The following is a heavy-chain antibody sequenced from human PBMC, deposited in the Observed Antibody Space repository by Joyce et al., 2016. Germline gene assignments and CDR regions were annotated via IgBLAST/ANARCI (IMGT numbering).Heavy chain of an antibody. Sequence: EVQLVASGGGLVKPGGSLRLSCAASGFTFSSYSMSWVRQDPGKGLEWVSSLSSSSSYIKYTDSVKGRFTISRDNAKNSLYLQMNSLRVEDTAVYYCARSSYTNGIFDYWGQGTLVTVSS. CDR3: ARSSYTNGIFDY. J-gene: IGHJ4*02. D-gene: IGHD2-8*01. CDR2: LSSSSSYI. V-gene: IGHV3-21*01. CDR1: GFTFSSYS.